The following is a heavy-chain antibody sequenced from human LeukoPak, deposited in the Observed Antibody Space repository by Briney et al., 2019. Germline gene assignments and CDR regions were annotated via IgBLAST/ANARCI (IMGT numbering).Heavy chain of an antibody. V-gene: IGHV3-33*01. J-gene: IGHJ4*02. CDR3: ARDPGVRWLVGFDY. CDR2: MWYDGSNK. Sequence: GGSLRLSCAASGFTFNSYGMHWVRQAPGKGLEWVAVMWYDGSNKYYADSVKGRFTISRDNSENTLYLQMDGLRAEDTAVYYCARDPGVRWLVGFDYWGQGTLVTVSS. D-gene: IGHD6-19*01. CDR1: GFTFNSYG.